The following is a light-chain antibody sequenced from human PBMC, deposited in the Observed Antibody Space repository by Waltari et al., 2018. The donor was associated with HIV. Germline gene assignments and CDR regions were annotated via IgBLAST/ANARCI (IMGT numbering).Light chain of an antibody. J-gene: IGKJ5*01. Sequence: IVMTQTPLSLSVTPGQPASISCKSIESLLHSDGKTYLFWYLQNAGQPPQILIFEVSSRFAGVPDRLSGSGAGKDVTLRISRVEVCDVGIYDGMQSMKLPLTFGQGTRLDIK. CDR1: ESLLHSDGKTY. CDR2: EVS. CDR3: MQSMKLPLT. V-gene: IGKV2D-29*01.